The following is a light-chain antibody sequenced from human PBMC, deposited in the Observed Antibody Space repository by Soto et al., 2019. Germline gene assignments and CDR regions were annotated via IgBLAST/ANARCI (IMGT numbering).Light chain of an antibody. Sequence: EIVMTQSPATLSVSPGERATLSCRASQSINNNLAWYQQKRGQGPRLLIYGASSRATGTPDRFSGSRSGTGSAITISSLQSEGFDIYYCQKYNDWPLTFGGGTKVEIK. CDR1: QSINNN. CDR2: GAS. J-gene: IGKJ4*01. V-gene: IGKV3-15*01. CDR3: QKYNDWPLT.